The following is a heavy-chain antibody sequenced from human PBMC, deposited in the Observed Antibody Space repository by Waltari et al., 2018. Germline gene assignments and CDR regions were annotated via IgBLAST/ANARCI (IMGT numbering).Heavy chain of an antibody. CDR3: ATVLTTVPTYWFDP. CDR2: VDPADSET. CDR1: GYTFTDYY. D-gene: IGHD4-4*01. Sequence: EVQLVQSGAEVKKPGATVKISCKASGYTFTDYYIHWVQQAPGKGLEWMGRVDPADSETIYAEKFQGRVTRTADTSTDTAYMELSSLRSEDTAVYYCATVLTTVPTYWFDPWGQGTLVTVSS. J-gene: IGHJ5*02. V-gene: IGHV1-69-2*01.